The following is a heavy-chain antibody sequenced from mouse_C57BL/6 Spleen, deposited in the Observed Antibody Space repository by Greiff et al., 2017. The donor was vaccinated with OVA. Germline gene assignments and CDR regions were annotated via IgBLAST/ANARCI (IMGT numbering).Heavy chain of an antibody. CDR1: GFSLTSYG. CDR2: IWRGGST. J-gene: IGHJ4*01. CDR3: AKKTYSYYAMDY. D-gene: IGHD2-12*01. Sequence: QVQLQQSGPGLVQPSQSLSITCTVSGFSLTSYGVHWVRQSPGKGLEWLGVIWRGGSTDYNAAFMSRLSITQDNSKSQVFFKMNSLQADDTAIYYCAKKTYSYYAMDYWGQGTSVTVSS. V-gene: IGHV2-5*01.